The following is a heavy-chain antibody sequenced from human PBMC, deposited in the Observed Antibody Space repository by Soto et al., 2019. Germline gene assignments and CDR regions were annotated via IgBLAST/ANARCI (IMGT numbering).Heavy chain of an antibody. CDR2: ISYDGSNK. CDR3: ARELGYCTNGVCVYYGMDV. V-gene: IGHV3-30-3*01. D-gene: IGHD2-8*01. J-gene: IGHJ6*02. CDR1: GFTFSSYA. Sequence: PGGSLRLSCAASGFTFSSYAMHWVRQAPGKGLEWVAVISYDGSNKYYADSVKGRFTISRDNSKNTLYLQMNSLRAEDTAVYYCARELGYCTNGVCVYYGMDVWGQGTTVTVSS.